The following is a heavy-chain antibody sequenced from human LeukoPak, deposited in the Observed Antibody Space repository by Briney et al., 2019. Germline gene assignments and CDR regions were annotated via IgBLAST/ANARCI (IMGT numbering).Heavy chain of an antibody. J-gene: IGHJ6*03. CDR3: ARGIAVAGISGTLKRNYYYYMDV. CDR1: GFTFSSYS. V-gene: IGHV3-21*01. D-gene: IGHD6-19*01. CDR2: ISSSSSYI. Sequence: PGGSLRLSCAASGFTFSSYSMNWVRQAPGKGLEWVSSISSSSSYIYYADSVKGRFTISRDNAKNSLYLQMNSLRAEDTAVYYCARGIAVAGISGTLKRNYYYYMDVWGKGTTVTVSS.